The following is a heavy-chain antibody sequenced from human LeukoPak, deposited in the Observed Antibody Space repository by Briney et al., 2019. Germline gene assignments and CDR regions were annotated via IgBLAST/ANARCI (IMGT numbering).Heavy chain of an antibody. Sequence: SETLSLTXTVSGGSISSSSYYWGWIRQPPGKGLEWIGYIYYSATTYYNPSLKSRVTISIDTSKNQFSLKLSSVTAADTAVYYCARWLTPERFDYWGQGTLVTVSS. CDR3: ARWLTPERFDY. CDR1: GGSISSSSYY. J-gene: IGHJ4*02. D-gene: IGHD4-23*01. V-gene: IGHV4-30-4*08. CDR2: IYYSATT.